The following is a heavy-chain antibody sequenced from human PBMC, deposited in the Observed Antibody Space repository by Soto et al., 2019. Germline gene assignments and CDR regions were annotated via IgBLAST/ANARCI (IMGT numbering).Heavy chain of an antibody. J-gene: IGHJ6*02. Sequence: SETLSLTSAVYGGSFSGYYWSWIRQPPGKGLEWIGEINHSGSTNYNPSLKSRVTISVDTSKNQVSLKLSSVTAADTAVYYCAGVSGIYYYGMDVWGQGTTVTVS. CDR1: GGSFSGYY. CDR3: AGVSGIYYYGMDV. D-gene: IGHD3-10*01. V-gene: IGHV4-34*01. CDR2: INHSGST.